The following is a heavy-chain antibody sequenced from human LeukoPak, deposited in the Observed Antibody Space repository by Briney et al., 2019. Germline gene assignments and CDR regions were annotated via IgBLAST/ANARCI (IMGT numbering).Heavy chain of an antibody. J-gene: IGHJ3*02. CDR2: IKSKTDGGTT. D-gene: IGHD1-26*01. Sequence: PGGSLRLSCAASGFTFSSYWMHWVRQVPGKGLEWVGRIKSKTDGGTTDYGAPVKGRFIISRDDSKNTLYLQMSGLKIEDTAVYFCITDPGEWEPIWGQGTMVTVSS. CDR1: GFTFSSYW. V-gene: IGHV3-15*01. CDR3: ITDPGEWEPI.